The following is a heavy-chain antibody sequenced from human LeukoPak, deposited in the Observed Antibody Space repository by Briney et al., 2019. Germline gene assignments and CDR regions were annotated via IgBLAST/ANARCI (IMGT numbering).Heavy chain of an antibody. CDR3: ARGSYYYDSSGYYHFDY. Sequence: GGSLRLSCAASGFTFSSYSLNWVRQAPGKGLEWVSSISGSSSYIYYADSVKGRFTISRGNAKNSLYLQMNSLRAEDTAVYYCARGSYYYDSSGYYHFDYWGQGTLVTVSS. CDR2: ISGSSSYI. CDR1: GFTFSSYS. V-gene: IGHV3-21*01. J-gene: IGHJ4*02. D-gene: IGHD3-22*01.